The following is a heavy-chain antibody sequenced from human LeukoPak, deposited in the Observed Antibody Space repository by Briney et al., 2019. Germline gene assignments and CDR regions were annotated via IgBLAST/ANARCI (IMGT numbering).Heavy chain of an antibody. CDR2: ISAYNGNT. Sequence: ASVKVSCKASGYTFTSYGISWVRQAPGQGLEWMGWISAYNGNTNYAQKLQGRVTMTTDTSTSTAYMELRRLRSDDTAVYYCARDQSGYYDSSGYDYWGQGTLVTVSS. J-gene: IGHJ4*02. CDR3: ARDQSGYYDSSGYDY. CDR1: GYTFTSYG. V-gene: IGHV1-18*01. D-gene: IGHD3-22*01.